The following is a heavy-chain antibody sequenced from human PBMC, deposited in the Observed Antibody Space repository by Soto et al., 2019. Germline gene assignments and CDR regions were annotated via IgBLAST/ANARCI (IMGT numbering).Heavy chain of an antibody. CDR2: ISAYNGNT. J-gene: IGHJ1*01. D-gene: IGHD6-19*01. V-gene: IGHV1-18*01. CDR3: AGGDYRSGWPAPFQH. Sequence: QVQLVQSGAEVKKPGASVKVSCKASGYTFTSYGISWVRQAPGQGLEWMGWISAYNGNTNYAQKLQGRVTMTTDTATSKAYMELRSLRSDDPAVYYCAGGDYRSGWPAPFQHWGQGTLVTVSS. CDR1: GYTFTSYG.